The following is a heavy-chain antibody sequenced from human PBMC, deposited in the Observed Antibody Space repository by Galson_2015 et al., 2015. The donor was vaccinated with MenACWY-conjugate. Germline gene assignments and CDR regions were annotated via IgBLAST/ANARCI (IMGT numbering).Heavy chain of an antibody. J-gene: IGHJ5*02. V-gene: IGHV3-23*01. CDR2: ISTTGGGT. Sequence: SLRLSCAASGFTFSNYAMNWVRQAPGRGLGWVSAISTTGGGTYYADSVKGRFTVSRDNSKNTLFLQMDSLRAEDTAVYYCAKRGYSDGYDWFDPWGLGTLATVSS. D-gene: IGHD5-18*01. CDR1: GFTFSNYA. CDR3: AKRGYSDGYDWFDP.